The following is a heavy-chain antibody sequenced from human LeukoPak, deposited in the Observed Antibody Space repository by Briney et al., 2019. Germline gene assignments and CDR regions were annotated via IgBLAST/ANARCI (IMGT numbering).Heavy chain of an antibody. D-gene: IGHD4-23*01. V-gene: IGHV3-9*02. Sequence: PGRSLTLSCAASGFSPDNYAMHWVRLPPGRGMGWVSGVSRNSDTRGYADSVKGRFTISRDNVKNSIYLQINSLRIEDMALYYCAKSYINDGGNSADAFDIWGQGTMVTVSS. CDR1: GFSPDNYA. CDR3: AKSYINDGGNSADAFDI. J-gene: IGHJ3*02. CDR2: VSRNSDTR.